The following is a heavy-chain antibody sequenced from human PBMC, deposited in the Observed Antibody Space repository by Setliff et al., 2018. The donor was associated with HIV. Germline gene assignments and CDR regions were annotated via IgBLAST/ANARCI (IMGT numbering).Heavy chain of an antibody. CDR3: FLFYDDRSGFYWD. CDR1: GGSISSRNYY. V-gene: IGHV4-39*07. Sequence: SETLSLTCTVSGGSISSRNYYWGWIRQPPGKGLEWIGSIYYTGDTNYIPSLKSRVAMSLDTSKNQFSLKLRSVTAADTAVYYCFLFYDDRSGFYWDWGQGTPVTV. J-gene: IGHJ4*02. CDR2: IYYTGDT. D-gene: IGHD3-22*01.